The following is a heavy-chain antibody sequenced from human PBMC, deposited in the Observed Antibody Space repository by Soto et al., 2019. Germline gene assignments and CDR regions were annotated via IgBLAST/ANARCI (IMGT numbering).Heavy chain of an antibody. CDR2: IKSKTDGGTT. D-gene: IGHD2-15*01. CDR3: TTDLELQGYCSGGSCSNNWFDP. J-gene: IGHJ5*02. Sequence: EVQLVESGGGLVKPGGSLRLSCAASGFTFSNAWMNWVRQAPGKGLEWVGRIKSKTDGGTTDYAAPVKGRFTISRDDSKNTLYLQMNSLKTEDTAVYYCTTDLELQGYCSGGSCSNNWFDPWGQGTLVTVSS. V-gene: IGHV3-15*07. CDR1: GFTFSNAW.